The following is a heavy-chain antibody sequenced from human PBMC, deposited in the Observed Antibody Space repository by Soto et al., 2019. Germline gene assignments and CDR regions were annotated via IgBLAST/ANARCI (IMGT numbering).Heavy chain of an antibody. CDR1: GDSISNLDYF. V-gene: IGHV4-30-4*01. CDR2: IYKSATT. CDR3: ARGRYCLTGRCFTNWLDS. J-gene: IGHJ5*01. Sequence: PSETLSLTCSVSGDSISNLDYFWAWIRQPPGQALEYIGYIYKSATTYYNPSFESRVAISVDTSKSQFSLNVTSVTAADTAVYFCARGRYCLTGRCFTNWLDSWGQGARVTVS. D-gene: IGHD7-27*01.